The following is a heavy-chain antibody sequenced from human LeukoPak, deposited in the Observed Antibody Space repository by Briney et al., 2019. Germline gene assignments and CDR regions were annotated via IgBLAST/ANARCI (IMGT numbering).Heavy chain of an antibody. D-gene: IGHD3-16*02. Sequence: GRSLRLSCAASGFTFSDYGMHWVRQAPGKGLEWVAFISFEGSNEYYADSVKGRFTISRDSSKNTLYLEMNSLRAEDTAVFYCAKDGVILAPGIYWYMDVWGRGTTVTVSS. CDR3: AKDGVILAPGIYWYMDV. J-gene: IGHJ6*03. V-gene: IGHV3-30*18. CDR1: GFTFSDYG. CDR2: ISFEGSNE.